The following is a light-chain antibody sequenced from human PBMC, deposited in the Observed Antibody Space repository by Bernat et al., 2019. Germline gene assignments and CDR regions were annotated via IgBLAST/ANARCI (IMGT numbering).Light chain of an antibody. CDR2: DVT. CDR1: SSDVGRYNY. Sequence: QSALTQPPSASGSPGQSVTISCTGTSSDVGRYNYVSWYQQHPGKVPKLIIYDVTKRPSGIPDRFSGSKSGNTASLTVSGLQAEDDADYYCSSYAVSSSWVFCGLTKLTVL. V-gene: IGLV2-8*01. CDR3: SSYAVSSSWV. J-gene: IGLJ3*02.